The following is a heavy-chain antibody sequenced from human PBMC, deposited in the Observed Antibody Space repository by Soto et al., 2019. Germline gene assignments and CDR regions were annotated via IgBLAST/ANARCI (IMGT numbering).Heavy chain of an antibody. D-gene: IGHD3-10*01. Sequence: EVQLLESGGGLVQPGGSLRLSCAASGFSFSSYAMSWVRQAPGKGLEWVSGINTSGGSTYYADSVKGRFTTSRDNSRKTLYLQMNSLRAEDTAVYDCAKDWVPMDVWGQGTTVTVSS. J-gene: IGHJ6*02. CDR3: AKDWVPMDV. CDR2: INTSGGST. CDR1: GFSFSSYA. V-gene: IGHV3-23*01.